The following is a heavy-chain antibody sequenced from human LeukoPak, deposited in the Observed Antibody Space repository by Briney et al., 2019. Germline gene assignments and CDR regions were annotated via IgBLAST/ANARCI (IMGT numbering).Heavy chain of an antibody. J-gene: IGHJ4*02. CDR3: ARASTYGLASSYYAGFDY. CDR1: GASISGFF. Sequence: ASETPSLTCTVSGASISGFFWDWIRQPPGKGLEWIGYVHYSGGATYNPSFGSRVTMSVDTSKNQFSLILTSVTAADTAVYYCARASTYGLASSYYAGFDYWGQGALVSVSA. CDR2: VHYSGGA. V-gene: IGHV4-59*01. D-gene: IGHD3-10*01.